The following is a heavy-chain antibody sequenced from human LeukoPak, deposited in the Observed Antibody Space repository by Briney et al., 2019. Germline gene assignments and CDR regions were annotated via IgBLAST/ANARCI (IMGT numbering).Heavy chain of an antibody. CDR3: ARGRSNTWIQVWYGQLGFGY. Sequence: SETLSLTCAVYGGSFSGYYWSWIRQPPGKGLEWIGEINHSGSTNYNPSLKSRVTISVDTSKNQFSLKLSSVTAADTAVYYCARGRSNTWIQVWYGQLGFGYWGQGTLVTVSS. J-gene: IGHJ4*02. V-gene: IGHV4-34*01. D-gene: IGHD5-18*01. CDR1: GGSFSGYY. CDR2: INHSGST.